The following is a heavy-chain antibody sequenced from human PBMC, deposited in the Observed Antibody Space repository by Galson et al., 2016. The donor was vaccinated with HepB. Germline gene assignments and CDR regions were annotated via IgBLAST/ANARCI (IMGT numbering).Heavy chain of an antibody. Sequence: SLRLSCAASGFTFADYLMSWVRQAPGKGLEWVGRSRNKANSYTTEYAASVKGRFTISRDDSESSLYLQMNSLKTEDTAVYYCARVRAESYFDYWGQGTLVTVSS. J-gene: IGHJ4*02. V-gene: IGHV3-72*01. D-gene: IGHD4/OR15-4a*01. CDR3: ARVRAESYFDY. CDR2: SRNKANSYTT. CDR1: GFTFADYL.